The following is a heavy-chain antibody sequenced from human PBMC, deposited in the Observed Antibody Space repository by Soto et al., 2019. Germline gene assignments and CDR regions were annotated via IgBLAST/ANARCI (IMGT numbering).Heavy chain of an antibody. CDR2: MSSSSSYI. Sequence: EVQLVESGGGLVKPGGSLRLSCAASGFTFSSYSMNWVRQAPGKGLEWASSMSSSSSYIYYADSVKGRFTISRDNAKNSLYLQLNSLRAEDTAVYYWARGIVVVPAAILDYYYGMYVCGQGPPVAVSS. V-gene: IGHV3-21*01. J-gene: IGHJ6*02. CDR1: GFTFSSYS. CDR3: ARGIVVVPAAILDYYYGMYV. D-gene: IGHD2-2*02.